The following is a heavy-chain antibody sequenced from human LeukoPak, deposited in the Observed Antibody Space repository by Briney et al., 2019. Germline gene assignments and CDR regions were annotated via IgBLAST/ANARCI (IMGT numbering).Heavy chain of an antibody. Sequence: ASVKVSCKASGGTFSSYAISWVRQAPGQGLEWMGIINPSGGSTSYAQKFQGRVTMTRDMSTSTVYMELSSLRSEDTAVYYCARDPGGLLSYYYYYMDVWGKGTTVTVSS. J-gene: IGHJ6*03. D-gene: IGHD1-26*01. CDR2: INPSGGST. CDR3: ARDPGGLLSYYYYYMDV. CDR1: GGTFSSYA. V-gene: IGHV1-46*01.